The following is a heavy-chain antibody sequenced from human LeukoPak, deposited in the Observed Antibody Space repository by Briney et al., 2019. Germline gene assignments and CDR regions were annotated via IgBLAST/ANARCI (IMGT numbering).Heavy chain of an antibody. Sequence: GGSLRLSCTASGFTFSTYSMNWVRQAPGKGLEWASSISSSSSYIYYADSVKGRFTISRDNAKNSLFLQMNSLRAEDTAVYYCARVGYSSGWYGWFDPWGQGTLVTVSS. CDR2: ISSSSSYI. CDR3: ARVGYSSGWYGWFDP. J-gene: IGHJ5*02. V-gene: IGHV3-21*01. D-gene: IGHD6-19*01. CDR1: GFTFSTYS.